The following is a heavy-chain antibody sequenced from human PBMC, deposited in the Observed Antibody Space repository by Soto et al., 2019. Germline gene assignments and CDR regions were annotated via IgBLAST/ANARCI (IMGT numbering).Heavy chain of an antibody. CDR1: GFTFSSSA. D-gene: IGHD3-10*01. V-gene: IGHV3-23*01. CDR3: AKDRHYPRDYFHY. J-gene: IGHJ4*02. CDR2: VSANGQGI. Sequence: GGSLRLSCAASGFTFSSSAISWVRQAPGKGLEWVSAVSANGQGIYYADSVRGRFTISRDNSKDTVFLHMDSLSAEDTAVYYCAKDRHYPRDYFHYWGQGTLVTVSS.